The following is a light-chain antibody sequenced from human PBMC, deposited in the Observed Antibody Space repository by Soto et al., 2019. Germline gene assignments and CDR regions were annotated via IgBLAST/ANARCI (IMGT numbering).Light chain of an antibody. V-gene: IGKV1-5*01. Sequence: DIQMTQSPSSLSASVGDRVTITCRASQSIGRWLAWYQQKAGKAPKLLIYDASSLQSGVPSRFSGSGSGTEFTLTISGLLPEDFAAYHCQQLYTLPFTFGQGTRLEIK. CDR3: QQLYTLPFT. J-gene: IGKJ5*01. CDR2: DAS. CDR1: QSIGRW.